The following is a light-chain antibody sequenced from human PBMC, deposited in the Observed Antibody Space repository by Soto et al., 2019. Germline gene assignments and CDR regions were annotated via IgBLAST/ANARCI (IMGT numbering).Light chain of an antibody. V-gene: IGLV2-14*01. CDR3: SSKRDSSTLFV. CDR1: SSDVGAYNY. Sequence: QSSLAQPASVSGSAGQSITSSCTGTSSDVGAYNYVSWYQHHPGKVPKLLIYEVTNRPSGVSDRFSGSKSGNTASLTISGLQAEDEADYYCSSKRDSSTLFVFGTGTKVTVL. CDR2: EVT. J-gene: IGLJ1*01.